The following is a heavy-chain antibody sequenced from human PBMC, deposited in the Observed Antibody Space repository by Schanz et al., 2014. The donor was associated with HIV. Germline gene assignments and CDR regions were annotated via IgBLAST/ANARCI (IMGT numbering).Heavy chain of an antibody. J-gene: IGHJ4*02. D-gene: IGHD3-22*01. CDR1: GFTFSTSG. V-gene: IGHV3-23*04. CDR2: ISGSGGSP. Sequence: VQLVESGGGVVQPGRSLRLSCAASGFTFSTSGMHWVRQAPGKGLEWVSTISGSGGSPYYADSVKGRFTISRDNSKNTLYLQMNSLRAEDTAVYYCAKPEYDSRGNSQSHFDYWGQGTLVTVSS. CDR3: AKPEYDSRGNSQSHFDY.